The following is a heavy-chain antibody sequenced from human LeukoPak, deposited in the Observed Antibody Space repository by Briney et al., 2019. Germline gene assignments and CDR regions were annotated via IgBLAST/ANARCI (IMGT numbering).Heavy chain of an antibody. J-gene: IGHJ5*02. CDR1: GGTFSSYA. CDR2: IIPIFGTA. CDR3: ATPRIDGYNYGYNWFDP. Sequence: SVKVSCKASGGTFSSYAISWMRQAPGQGLELMGGIIPIFGTANYAQKFQGRVTITADESTSTAYMELSSLRSEDTAVYYCATPRIDGYNYGYNWFDPWGQGTPVTVSS. V-gene: IGHV1-69*01. D-gene: IGHD5-24*01.